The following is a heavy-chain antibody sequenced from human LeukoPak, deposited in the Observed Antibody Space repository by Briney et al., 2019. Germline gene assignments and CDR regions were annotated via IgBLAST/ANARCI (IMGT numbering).Heavy chain of an antibody. CDR1: GDSMRSYY. CDR2: MSYIGIT. CDR3: ARVDCSSTSCYTVDY. D-gene: IGHD2-2*02. V-gene: IGHV4-59*08. Sequence: PSETLSLTCTVSGDSMRSYYWSWIRQPPGQGLEWIGYMSYIGITNYNPSLKSRVTISVDTSKNQFSLKLSSVTAADTAVYYCARVDCSSTSCYTVDYWGQGTLVTVSS. J-gene: IGHJ4*02.